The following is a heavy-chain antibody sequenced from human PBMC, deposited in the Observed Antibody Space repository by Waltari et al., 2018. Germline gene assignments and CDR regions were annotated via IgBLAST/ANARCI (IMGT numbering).Heavy chain of an antibody. V-gene: IGHV3-30-3*01. CDR3: AREHRGVRGVIYFDY. CDR1: GFTFSSYA. Sequence: QLVESGGGVVQPGRSLRLSCAASGFTFSSYAMHWVRQAPGKGLEWVAVISYDGSNKYYADSVKGRFTISRDNSKNTLYLQMNSLRAEDTAVYYCAREHRGVRGVIYFDYWGQGTLVTVSS. CDR2: ISYDGSNK. D-gene: IGHD3-10*01. J-gene: IGHJ4*02.